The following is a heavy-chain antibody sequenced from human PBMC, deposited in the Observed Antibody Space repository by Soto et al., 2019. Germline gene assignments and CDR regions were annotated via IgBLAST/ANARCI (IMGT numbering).Heavy chain of an antibody. D-gene: IGHD1-26*01. V-gene: IGHV3-33*01. CDR2: KWYDGSNN. CDR1: GFNFSCYV. Sequence: GYRSRSWAASGFNFSCYVIYWGRQAPGKGVGWVAVKWYDGSNNNYADAVKGQFTISRDNSKNTLYMQMNSLRAEDTAVYYCARGGSGWSYFYCYYGMDVWGQGTTVTVSS. CDR3: ARGGSGWSYFYCYYGMDV. J-gene: IGHJ6*02.